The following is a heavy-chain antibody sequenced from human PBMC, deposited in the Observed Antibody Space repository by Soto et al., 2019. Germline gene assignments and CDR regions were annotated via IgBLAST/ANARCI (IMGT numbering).Heavy chain of an antibody. J-gene: IGHJ4*02. V-gene: IGHV3-30*18. CDR2: VSSDGSIT. CDR3: AKESDYYSNSKWSFDS. D-gene: IGHD2-21*01. Sequence: QVQLVESGGGVVQPGRSLRLSCAASGFTFSHHGMHWVRQAPGKGLEWLTVVSSDGSITYDADSVRGRFAISRDNSKNTLYLHMNSLRTEDTAVYYCAKESDYYSNSKWSFDSLGQGILVTVSS. CDR1: GFTFSHHG.